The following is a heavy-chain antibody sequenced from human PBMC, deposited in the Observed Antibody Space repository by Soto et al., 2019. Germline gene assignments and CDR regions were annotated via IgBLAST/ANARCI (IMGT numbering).Heavy chain of an antibody. CDR1: GGSISSSSYY. CDR3: ARHSPDDFWSGYSFDY. J-gene: IGHJ4*02. Sequence: SETLSLTCTVSGGSISSSSYYWGWIRQPPGKGLEWIGSIYYSGSTYYNPSLKSRVTISVDTSKNQFSLKLSSVTAADTAVYYCARHSPDDFWSGYSFDYWGQGTLVTVSS. D-gene: IGHD3-3*01. CDR2: IYYSGST. V-gene: IGHV4-39*01.